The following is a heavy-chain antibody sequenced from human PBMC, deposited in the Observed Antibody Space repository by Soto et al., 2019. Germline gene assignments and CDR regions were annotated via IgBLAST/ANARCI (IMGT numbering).Heavy chain of an antibody. D-gene: IGHD2-2*02. CDR2: INHSGST. J-gene: IGHJ5*02. CDR1: GGSFSGYY. V-gene: IGHV4-34*01. Sequence: SETLSLTCAVYGGSFSGYYWSWIRQPPGKGLEWIGEINHSGSTNYNPSLKSRVTISVDTSKNQFSLKLSSVTAADTAVYYCARGSRQLLYVWFDPWGQGTLVTVSS. CDR3: ARGSRQLLYVWFDP.